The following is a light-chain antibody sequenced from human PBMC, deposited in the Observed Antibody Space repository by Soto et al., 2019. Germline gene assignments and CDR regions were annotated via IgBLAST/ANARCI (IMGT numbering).Light chain of an antibody. J-gene: IGKJ1*01. CDR1: QSVGNNY. Sequence: DIVLTQSPYTLSSSLGEKASFSCLASQSVGNNYLAWYQQIPGQAPRLLVYGASSRATGIPDRFSGSGSGTDFTLTISRLEPEDFAVYYCQQYGSSGTFGQGTKVDIK. CDR2: GAS. CDR3: QQYGSSGT. V-gene: IGKV3-20*01.